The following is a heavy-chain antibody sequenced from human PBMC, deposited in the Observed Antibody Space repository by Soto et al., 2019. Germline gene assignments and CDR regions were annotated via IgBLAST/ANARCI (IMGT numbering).Heavy chain of an antibody. J-gene: IGHJ4*02. CDR2: ISAYNGKT. CDR1: GYTFTSYG. D-gene: IGHD3-10*01. CDR3: SRDKGDGSGCYYGY. Sequence: QVKLVQSGAEVKKPGASVKVACKASGYTFTSYGINWVRQAPGQGLEWMGWISAYNGKTNSAQKLQGRGTMTTETTTSTTYMELRRLRSDDTAVLYCSRDKGDGSGCYYGYWGQGTLVTVSS. V-gene: IGHV1-18*01.